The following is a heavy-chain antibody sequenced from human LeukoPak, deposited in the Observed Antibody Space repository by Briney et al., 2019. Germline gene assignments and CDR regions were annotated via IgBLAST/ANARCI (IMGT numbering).Heavy chain of an antibody. CDR1: GYTFTGYY. CDR3: ARDRSRGQKHNWFDP. V-gene: IGHV1-2*04. CDR2: INPNSGGT. J-gene: IGHJ5*02. Sequence: VSVKVSCKASGYTFTGYYMHWVRQAPGQGLGWMGWINPNSGGTNYAQKFQGWVTMTRDTSISTAYMELSRLRSDDTAVYHCARDRSRGQKHNWFDPWGQGTLVTVSS.